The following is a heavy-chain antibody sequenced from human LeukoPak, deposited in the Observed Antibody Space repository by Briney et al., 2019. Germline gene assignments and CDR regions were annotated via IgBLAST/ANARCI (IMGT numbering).Heavy chain of an antibody. V-gene: IGHV4-4*07. D-gene: IGHD3-9*01. J-gene: IGHJ4*02. CDR3: ARGTTYYDILTGYVPSSVYFDY. Sequence: SETLSLTCTVSGGSISSYYWSWIRQPAGKGLEWIGRIYTSGSTNYNPSLKSRVTMSVDTSKNQFSLKLSSVTAADTAVYYCARGTTYYDILTGYVPSSVYFDYWGQGTLVTVSS. CDR1: GGSISSYY. CDR2: IYTSGST.